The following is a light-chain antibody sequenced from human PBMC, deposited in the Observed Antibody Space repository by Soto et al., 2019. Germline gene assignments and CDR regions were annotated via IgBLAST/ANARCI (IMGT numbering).Light chain of an antibody. Sequence: EIAMTQSPATLSVSPGERATLSCRASQSVSSNLAWYQQKPGQAPRLLIYGTSNRATGIPARFSGSGSGTDFTLTISSLEPEDFAVYYCQQRSNWPALTFGGGTKVDIK. CDR2: GTS. J-gene: IGKJ4*01. V-gene: IGKV3-11*01. CDR1: QSVSSN. CDR3: QQRSNWPALT.